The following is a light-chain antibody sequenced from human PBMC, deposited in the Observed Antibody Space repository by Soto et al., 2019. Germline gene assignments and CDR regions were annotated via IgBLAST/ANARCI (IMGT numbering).Light chain of an antibody. CDR3: CSFAGSNSWV. J-gene: IGLJ3*02. CDR1: SGDVGTYDL. Sequence: QSALTQPASVSGSPGQSITISCTGTSGDVGTYDLVSWYQHHPGAAPKLMIYEATRWPSGISNRFSGSKSGNTASLTISGLQAEDEAAYYCCSFAGSNSWVFGGGTKLTVL. CDR2: EAT. V-gene: IGLV2-23*01.